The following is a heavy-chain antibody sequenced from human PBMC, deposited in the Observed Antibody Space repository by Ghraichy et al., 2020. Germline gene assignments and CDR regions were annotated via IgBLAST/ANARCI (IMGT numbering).Heavy chain of an antibody. J-gene: IGHJ4*02. CDR2: IYYSGST. V-gene: IGHV4-31*03. Sequence: SETLSLTCTVSGGSISSGGYYWSWIRQHPGKGLEWIGYIYYSGSTYYNPSLKSRVTISVDTSKNQFSLKLSSVTAADTAVYYCARAPMRYYYLDYWGQGTLVTVSS. D-gene: IGHD1-14*01. CDR1: GGSISSGGYY. CDR3: ARAPMRYYYLDY.